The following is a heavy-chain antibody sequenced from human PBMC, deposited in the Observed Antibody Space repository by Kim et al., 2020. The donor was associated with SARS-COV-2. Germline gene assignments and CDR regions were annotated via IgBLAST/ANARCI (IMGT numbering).Heavy chain of an antibody. V-gene: IGHV3-30*18. CDR3: AKGDCSSTSCSYFDY. Sequence: GGSLRLSCAASGFTFSSYGMHWVRQAPGKGLEWVAVISYDGSNKYYADSVKGRFTISRDNSKNTLYLQMNSLRAEDTAVYYCAKGDCSSTSCSYFDYWGQGTLVTVSS. J-gene: IGHJ4*02. D-gene: IGHD2-2*01. CDR2: ISYDGSNK. CDR1: GFTFSSYG.